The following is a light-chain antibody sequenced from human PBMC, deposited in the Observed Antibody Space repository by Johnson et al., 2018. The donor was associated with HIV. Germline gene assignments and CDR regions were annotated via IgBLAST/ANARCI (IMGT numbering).Light chain of an antibody. CDR3: GTWDSSLSSYV. V-gene: IGLV1-51*01. J-gene: IGLJ1*01. CDR1: SSNIGNNY. CDR2: DND. Sequence: QSVLTQPPSVSAAPGQKVTISCSGTSSNIGNNYVSWYQQLPGLAPKLLIYDNDKRPSGIPDRFSGSKSGTSATLGITGLQTGDEADYYCGTWDSSLSSYVVGIGTKVSGL.